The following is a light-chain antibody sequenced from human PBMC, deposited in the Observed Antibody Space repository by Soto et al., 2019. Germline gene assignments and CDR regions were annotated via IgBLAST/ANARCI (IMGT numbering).Light chain of an antibody. Sequence: EIVMTQSPATLSVSPGERATPSCRASQSISSYFAWYQQKPGQXPRLLFYDASNRATGIPARFSGSGSGTDFTLTISSLEPEDFAVYYCQQSTNWPRTFGQGTRLGIK. J-gene: IGKJ5*01. CDR1: QSISSY. CDR2: DAS. V-gene: IGKV3-11*01. CDR3: QQSTNWPRT.